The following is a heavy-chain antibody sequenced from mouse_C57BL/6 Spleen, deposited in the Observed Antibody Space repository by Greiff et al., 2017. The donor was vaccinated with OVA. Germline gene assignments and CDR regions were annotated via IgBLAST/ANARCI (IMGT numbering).Heavy chain of an antibody. J-gene: IGHJ1*03. Sequence: QVQLQQPGAELVKPGASVKLSCKASGYTFTSYWMQWVKQRPGQGLEWIGEIDPSDSYTNYNQKLKGKTTLTVDTSSSTAYMQLSSLTSEDSAVYYCARYGRYYGSSYGYFDVWGTGTTVTVSS. CDR2: IDPSDSYT. CDR1: GYTFTSYW. D-gene: IGHD1-1*01. V-gene: IGHV1-50*01. CDR3: ARYGRYYGSSYGYFDV.